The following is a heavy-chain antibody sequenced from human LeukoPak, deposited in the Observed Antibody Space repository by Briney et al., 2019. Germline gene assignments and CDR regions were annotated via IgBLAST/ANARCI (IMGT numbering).Heavy chain of an antibody. CDR1: GYTLTELS. V-gene: IGHV1-24*01. CDR2: FIPEDGET. CDR3: AMPSPVAVHM. Sequence: ASVKVSCKVSGYTLTELSMHWVRQAPGKGLEWMGGFIPEDGETIYAQKFQGRVTMTEDTSTDTAYMELSSLRSEDMSVCYCAMPSPVAVHMWGQGQGVTVSS. J-gene: IGHJ3*02. D-gene: IGHD2-2*01.